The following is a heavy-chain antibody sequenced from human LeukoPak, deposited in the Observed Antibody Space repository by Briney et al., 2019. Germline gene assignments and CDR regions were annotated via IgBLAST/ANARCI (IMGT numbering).Heavy chain of an antibody. CDR1: GGSFSGYY. D-gene: IGHD1-26*01. Sequence: SETLSLTCAVYGGSFSGYYWSWIRQPPGKGLEWIGEINHSGSTNYNPSFKSRVTISVDTSKNQFSLKLSSVTAADTAVYYCARAPKVGATSGAFDIWGQGTMVTVSS. V-gene: IGHV4-34*01. CDR3: ARAPKVGATSGAFDI. CDR2: INHSGST. J-gene: IGHJ3*02.